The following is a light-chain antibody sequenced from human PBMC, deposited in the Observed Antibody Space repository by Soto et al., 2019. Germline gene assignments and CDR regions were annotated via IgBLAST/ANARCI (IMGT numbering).Light chain of an antibody. V-gene: IGKV3-20*01. J-gene: IGKJ1*01. CDR2: GAS. CDR1: QSVSGSY. Sequence: EVVLTQSPGTLSLSPGERATLSCRASQSVSGSYLAWYQQKPGQAPRLLIYGASSRATGIPDRFSGSGSGTEFTLTISSLQSEDFAEYHCQQYNNWPQTFGQGTKVDIK. CDR3: QQYNNWPQT.